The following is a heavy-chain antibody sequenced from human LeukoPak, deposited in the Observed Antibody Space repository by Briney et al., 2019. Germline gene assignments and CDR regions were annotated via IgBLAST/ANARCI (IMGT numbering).Heavy chain of an antibody. CDR3: ARAPSEIGGYYPEYFRH. D-gene: IGHD3-22*01. CDR2: IKGDGST. CDR1: GFTFSSYW. J-gene: IGHJ1*01. Sequence: GGSLRLSCAASGFTFSSYWMHWVRHAPGKGLVWVSRIKGDGSTNYADSVKGRFTISRDNAKSTVSLQMNSLRAEATGVYYCARAPSEIGGYYPEYFRHWGQGTLVTVSP. V-gene: IGHV3-74*01.